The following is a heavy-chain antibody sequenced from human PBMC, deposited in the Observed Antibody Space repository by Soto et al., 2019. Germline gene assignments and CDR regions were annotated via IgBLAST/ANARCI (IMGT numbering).Heavy chain of an antibody. CDR2: ISYDGSNK. CDR1: GFTFSSYG. Sequence: PGGSLRLSCAASGFTFSSYGMHWVRQAPGKGLEWVAVISYDGSNKYYADSVKGRFTISRDNSKNTLYLQMNSLRAEDTAVYYCAKGDIVVVTAISSFDYWGRGTLVTVSS. CDR3: AKGDIVVVTAISSFDY. D-gene: IGHD2-21*02. V-gene: IGHV3-30*18. J-gene: IGHJ4*02.